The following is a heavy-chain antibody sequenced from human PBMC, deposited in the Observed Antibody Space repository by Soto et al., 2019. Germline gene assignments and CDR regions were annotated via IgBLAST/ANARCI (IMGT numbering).Heavy chain of an antibody. CDR1: GYSFGTYG. Sequence: GASVKVSCKASGYSFGTYGLTWVRQAPGQGPERLGWISAYTGSTKYAQKFRDRVILTTDTSTSTGYMELKSLRSDDTAVYYCASDIGCSNGNCYNDLWGQGTLVTVSS. D-gene: IGHD2-8*01. V-gene: IGHV1-18*01. CDR2: ISAYTGST. J-gene: IGHJ5*02. CDR3: ASDIGCSNGNCYNDL.